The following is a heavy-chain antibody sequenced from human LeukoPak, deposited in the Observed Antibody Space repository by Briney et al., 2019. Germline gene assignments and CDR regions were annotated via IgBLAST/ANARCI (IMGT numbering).Heavy chain of an antibody. CDR2: ISGSGGST. D-gene: IGHD3-9*01. CDR1: GFTFSSYA. CDR3: AKAIYDILTGFVYYFEY. J-gene: IGHJ4*02. V-gene: IGHV3-23*01. Sequence: GGSLRLSCTASGFTFSSYAMSWVRQAPGKGLEWVSTISGSGGSTYYADSVKGRFTISRDNSKNTLYLQMNSLRAEDTAVYYCAKAIYDILTGFVYYFEYWGQGSLVTVSS.